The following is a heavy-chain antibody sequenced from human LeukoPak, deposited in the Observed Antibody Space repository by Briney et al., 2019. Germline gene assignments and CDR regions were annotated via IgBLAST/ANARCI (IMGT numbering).Heavy chain of an antibody. D-gene: IGHD3-10*01. CDR3: ARGLWFGSASGMDV. Sequence: ASVTVSCKASGYTFTSYDINWVRQATGQGLEWMGWMNPNSGNTGYAQKFQGRVTMTRNTSISTAYMELSSLRSEDTAVYYCARGLWFGSASGMDVWGQGTTVTVSS. V-gene: IGHV1-8*01. J-gene: IGHJ6*02. CDR2: MNPNSGNT. CDR1: GYTFTSYD.